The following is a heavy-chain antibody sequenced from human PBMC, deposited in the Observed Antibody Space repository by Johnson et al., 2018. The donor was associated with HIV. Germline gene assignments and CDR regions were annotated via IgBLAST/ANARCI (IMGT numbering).Heavy chain of an antibody. CDR2: ISSSGSTL. CDR3: ARDLRDIVVPDAFDI. V-gene: IGHV3-11*04. Sequence: QMLLVESGGGVVRPGWSLTLSCAASGFTFSDYYMSWIRQAPGKGLEWVSYISSSGSTLYYADSVKGRFTIYRDNAKNPLYLQMNSLRAEDTAVYYCARDLRDIVVPDAFDIWGQGTMVTVSS. D-gene: IGHD5-12*01. J-gene: IGHJ3*02. CDR1: GFTFSDYY.